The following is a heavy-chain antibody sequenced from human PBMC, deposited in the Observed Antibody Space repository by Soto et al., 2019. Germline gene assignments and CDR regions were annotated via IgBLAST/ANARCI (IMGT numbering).Heavy chain of an antibody. CDR2: IYTSGST. V-gene: IGHV4-4*07. Sequence: SETLSLTCTVSCGSISSYYWSWIRQPAGKGLEWIGRIYTSGSTNYNPSLKSRVTMSVDTSKNQFSLKLSSVTAADTAVYYCAGDGTGTTRHYDILTGYYQWGQGTLVTVSS. CDR3: AGDGTGTTRHYDILTGYYQ. J-gene: IGHJ4*02. D-gene: IGHD3-9*01. CDR1: CGSISSYY.